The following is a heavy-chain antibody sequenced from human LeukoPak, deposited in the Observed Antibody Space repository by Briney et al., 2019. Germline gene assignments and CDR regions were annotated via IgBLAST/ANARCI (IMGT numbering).Heavy chain of an antibody. CDR1: GGSISSGDYY. V-gene: IGHV4-30-4*08. CDR2: IYYSGST. CDR3: ARAAGGGGYYYYYMDV. D-gene: IGHD3-10*01. J-gene: IGHJ6*03. Sequence: SQTLSLTCTVSGGSISSGDYYWSWIRQPPGKGLEWIGYIYYSGSTYYNPSLKSRVTISVDTSKNQFSLKLSSVTAADTAVYYCARAAGGGGYYYYYMDVWGKGTTVTVSS.